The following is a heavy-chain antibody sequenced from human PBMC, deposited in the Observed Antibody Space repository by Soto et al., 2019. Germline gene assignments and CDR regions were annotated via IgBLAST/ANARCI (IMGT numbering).Heavy chain of an antibody. Sequence: GGSLRLSCAASGFTFSSYWMSWVRQAPGKGLEWVANIKQDGSEKYYVDSVKGRFTISRDNAKNSLYLQMNSLRAEDTAVYYCARTGGSCYWCIDYWGQGTLVTVSS. CDR3: ARTGGSCYWCIDY. D-gene: IGHD2-15*01. CDR1: GFTFSSYW. V-gene: IGHV3-7*01. CDR2: IKQDGSEK. J-gene: IGHJ4*02.